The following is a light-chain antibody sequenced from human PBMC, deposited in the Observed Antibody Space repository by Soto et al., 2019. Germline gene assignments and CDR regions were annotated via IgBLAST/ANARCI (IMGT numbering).Light chain of an antibody. CDR3: QQYYDWPT. CDR1: QSGGIN. V-gene: IGKV3-15*01. Sequence: EIVMTQSPATLSVSPGARATLSCRASQSGGINFAWVQQRPGQATRLLIYGATTTASGVPARFSDIGSGTEFTLTISRLQSDNVAVYFCQQYYDWPTFGQGTKVRIK. J-gene: IGKJ1*01. CDR2: GAT.